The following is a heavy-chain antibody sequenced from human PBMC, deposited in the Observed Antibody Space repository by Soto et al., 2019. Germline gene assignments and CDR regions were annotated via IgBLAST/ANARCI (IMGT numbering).Heavy chain of an antibody. Sequence: EVQLLESGGGLVQPGGSLRLSCAASGFTFSSYAMSWVRQAPGKGLEWVSAISGSGGSTYYADSVKGRFTISRDNSKSTLYLQMNSLRAEATAVYYCAKTLYYYDSSGYQWGQGALVTVSS. CDR2: ISGSGGST. CDR3: AKTLYYYDSSGYQ. J-gene: IGHJ4*02. CDR1: GFTFSSYA. D-gene: IGHD3-22*01. V-gene: IGHV3-23*01.